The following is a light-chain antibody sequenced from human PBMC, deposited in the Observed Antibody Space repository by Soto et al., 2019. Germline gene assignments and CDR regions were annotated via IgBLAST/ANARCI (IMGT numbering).Light chain of an antibody. CDR2: EAS. CDR3: QQYYNLPWT. V-gene: IGKV1-33*01. CDR1: QDISTY. Sequence: DIQMTQSPSSLSASVGDKVTITCQASQDISTYLNWYQQKPGKAPKHLIYEASTLETGVPSRFSGRGSWTDFTFTISSLQPEDIATYYCQQYYNLPWTCGQGTEVEIK. J-gene: IGKJ1*01.